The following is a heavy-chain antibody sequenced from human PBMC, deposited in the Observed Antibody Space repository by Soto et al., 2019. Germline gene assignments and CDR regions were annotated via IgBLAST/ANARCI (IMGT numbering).Heavy chain of an antibody. D-gene: IGHD2-8*01. Sequence: QVQLVESGGGLVKPGGSLRLSCAASGFTFSDYYMSWIRQAPGKGLEWVSYISSRSSTIFYADSVKGRFTISRANVKNSLYLQMNSLRAADTAVYYCASGTNGAFFVYWGQGILVTVSS. V-gene: IGHV3-11*01. CDR2: ISSRSSTI. J-gene: IGHJ4*02. CDR3: ASGTNGAFFVY. CDR1: GFTFSDYY.